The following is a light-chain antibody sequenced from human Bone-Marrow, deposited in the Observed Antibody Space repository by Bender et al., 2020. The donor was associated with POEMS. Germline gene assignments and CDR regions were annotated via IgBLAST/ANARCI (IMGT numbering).Light chain of an antibody. CDR3: ASWDDTLSLWV. V-gene: IGLV1-47*01. J-gene: IGLJ3*02. CDR1: NSNLGRNF. CDR2: GNH. Sequence: QSALTQPPSMSGAPGQRVTISCSGSNSNLGRNFAYWYKQLPGTAPKLLIYGNHKRPSGVPDRFSGSKSDTSASLAISGLQSEDEAHYYCASWDDTLSLWVFGGGTKLTVL.